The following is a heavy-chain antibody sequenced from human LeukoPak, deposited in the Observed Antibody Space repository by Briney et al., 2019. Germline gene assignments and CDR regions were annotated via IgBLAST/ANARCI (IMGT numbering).Heavy chain of an antibody. CDR2: ITGTGAET. V-gene: IGHV3-23*01. D-gene: IGHD2-15*01. J-gene: IGHJ4*02. CDR3: ARSCSGGSCSQMGTLH. Sequence: GGSLRLSCAVSGLTFSNYAMGWVRQAPGKGLEWVSGITGTGAETYYADSVKGRFTISRDNSKDTLYLQMNSLRAEDTAVYYCARSCSGGSCSQMGTLHWGQGTQVTVSS. CDR1: GLTFSNYA.